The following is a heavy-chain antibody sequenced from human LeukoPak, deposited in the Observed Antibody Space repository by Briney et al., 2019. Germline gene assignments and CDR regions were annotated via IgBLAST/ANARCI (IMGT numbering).Heavy chain of an antibody. V-gene: IGHV3-23*01. D-gene: IGHD6-19*01. CDR2: ISGSGGSR. CDR3: ATSSGWYPKYFDY. Sequence: GGSLRLSCAASGFTFSSYAMSWVRQAPGKGLDWVSAISGSGGSRYYADSVKGRFTISRDNSKNTLYLQMNSLRAEDTALYYCATSSGWYPKYFDYWGQGTLVTVSS. CDR1: GFTFSSYA. J-gene: IGHJ4*02.